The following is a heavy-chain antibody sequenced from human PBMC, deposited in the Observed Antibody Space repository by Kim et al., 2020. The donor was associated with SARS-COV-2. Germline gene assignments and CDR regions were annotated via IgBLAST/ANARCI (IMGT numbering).Heavy chain of an antibody. CDR3: ARHYDSSGYYSYYYYYGMDV. D-gene: IGHD3-22*01. Sequence: RVTISVDTSKNQFSLKLSSVTAADTAVYYCARHYDSSGYYSYYYYYGMDVWGQGTTVTVSS. J-gene: IGHJ6*02. V-gene: IGHV4-39*01.